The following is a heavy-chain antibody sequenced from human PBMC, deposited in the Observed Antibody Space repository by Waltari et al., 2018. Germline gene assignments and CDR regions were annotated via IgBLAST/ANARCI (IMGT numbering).Heavy chain of an antibody. CDR2: INHSGST. CDR1: GGSFSGYY. CDR3: ARGPGRITIFGVVIKVKFYYYGMDV. V-gene: IGHV4-34*01. J-gene: IGHJ6*02. D-gene: IGHD3-3*01. Sequence: QVQLQQWGAGLLKPSETLSLTCAVSGGSFSGYYWTWIRQPPGKGREWIWEINHSGSTNYNPSLKSRVTISVDTSKNQFSLKLSSVTAADTAVYYCARGPGRITIFGVVIKVKFYYYGMDVWGQGTTVTVSS.